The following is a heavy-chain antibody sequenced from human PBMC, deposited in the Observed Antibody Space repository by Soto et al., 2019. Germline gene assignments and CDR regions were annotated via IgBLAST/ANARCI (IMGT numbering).Heavy chain of an antibody. CDR2: IDYNGVT. CDR3: GKVLVGATGHTDSDS. CDR1: GGSIYRGGYY. V-gene: IGHV4-39*01. Sequence: SETLSLTCTVSGGSIYRGGYYWGWIRQPPGRGLEWIGNIDYNGVTYSNPSLKSRVTISRDTSKNQFSLKSTSVTAADTALYYCGKVLVGATGHTDSDSWGPGTLVTVSS. J-gene: IGHJ4*02. D-gene: IGHD2-15*01.